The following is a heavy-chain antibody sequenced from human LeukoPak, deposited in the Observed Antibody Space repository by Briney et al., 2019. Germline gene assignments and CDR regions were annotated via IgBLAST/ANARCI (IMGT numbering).Heavy chain of an antibody. D-gene: IGHD2-2*01. V-gene: IGHV5-10-1*01. CDR2: IDPSDSYT. J-gene: IGHJ3*02. CDR1: GYSFISYW. Sequence: GESLKISCKGSGYSFISYWISWVRQMPGKGLEWMGRIDPSDSYTNYSPSFQGHVTISADKSISTAYLQWSSLKASDTAMYYCARRPLGYCSSTSCLSTSAFDIWGQGTMVTVSS. CDR3: ARRPLGYCSSTSCLSTSAFDI.